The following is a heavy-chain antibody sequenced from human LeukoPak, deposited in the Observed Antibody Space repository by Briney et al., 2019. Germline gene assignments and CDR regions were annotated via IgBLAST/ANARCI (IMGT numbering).Heavy chain of an antibody. V-gene: IGHV3-33*01. CDR3: AREDGSASYYNNWFDP. D-gene: IGHD3-10*01. J-gene: IGHJ5*02. CDR2: IWSDGSNK. CDR1: GFTFSFYG. Sequence: GGSLRLSCAASGFTFSFYGMHWVRQAPGKGLEWVAVIWSDGSNKYYADSVKGRFTISRDNSKNTLYLQMNSPRAEDTAVYYCAREDGSASYYNNWFDPWGQGTLVTVSS.